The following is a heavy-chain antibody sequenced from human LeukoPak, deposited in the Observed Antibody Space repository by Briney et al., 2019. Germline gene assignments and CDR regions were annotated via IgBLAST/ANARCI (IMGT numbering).Heavy chain of an antibody. CDR2: IGSSGITI. D-gene: IGHD4-23*01. CDR3: ARETTYGGSRFDP. J-gene: IGHJ5*02. CDR1: GFTFSSYE. V-gene: IGHV3-48*03. Sequence: GGSLRLSCAASGFTFSSYEMNWIRQAPGKGLEWISYIGSSGITIYYADPVKGRFTISRDNAKNSLYLQMNSLRAEDTAVYYCARETTYGGSRFDPWGQGTLVTVSS.